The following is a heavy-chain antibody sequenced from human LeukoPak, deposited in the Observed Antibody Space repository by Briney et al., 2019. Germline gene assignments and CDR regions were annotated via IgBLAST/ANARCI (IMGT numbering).Heavy chain of an antibody. CDR2: IYYSGST. V-gene: IGHV4-30-4*01. J-gene: IGHJ3*02. CDR3: ARGGLAAPPGYAFDI. Sequence: PSETLSLTCTVSGGSSSSGDYNWSWIRQPPGKGLEWIGYIYYSGSTHYNPSLKSRVTISIDTSKRQFSLKLSSVTAADTAVYYCARGGLAAPPGYAFDIWGQGTMVTVSS. CDR1: GGSSSSGDYN. D-gene: IGHD2-15*01.